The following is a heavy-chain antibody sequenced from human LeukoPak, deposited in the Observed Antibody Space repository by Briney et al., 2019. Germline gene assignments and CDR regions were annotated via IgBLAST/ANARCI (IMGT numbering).Heavy chain of an antibody. Sequence: SQTLSPTCAISGDSVSSNSAAWNWIRQSPSRGLEWLGRTYYRSKWYNDYAVSVKSRITINPDTSKNQFALQLNSVTPEDTAVYYCARVEDSPNWFDPWGQRTLVTVCS. CDR1: GDSVSSNSAA. J-gene: IGHJ5*02. CDR2: TYYRSKWYN. CDR3: ARVEDSPNWFDP. D-gene: IGHD3-22*01. V-gene: IGHV6-1*01.